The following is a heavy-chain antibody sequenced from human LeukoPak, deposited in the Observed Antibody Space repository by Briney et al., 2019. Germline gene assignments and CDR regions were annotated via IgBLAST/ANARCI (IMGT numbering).Heavy chain of an antibody. D-gene: IGHD3-10*01. Sequence: SETLSLTCTVSGASVSGSAYYWGWIRQPPGKGLEWIGNIYYSGSTYYNESLESRVTISIDTSKNQFSLKLSSVTAADTAVYYCARGGSRFGEFDGRYFDYWGQGTLVTVSS. J-gene: IGHJ4*02. V-gene: IGHV4-39*07. CDR2: IYYSGST. CDR1: GASVSGSAYY. CDR3: ARGGSRFGEFDGRYFDY.